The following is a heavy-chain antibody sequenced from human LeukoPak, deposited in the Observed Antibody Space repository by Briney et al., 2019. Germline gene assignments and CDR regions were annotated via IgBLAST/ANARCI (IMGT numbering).Heavy chain of an antibody. J-gene: IGHJ3*02. D-gene: IGHD2-15*01. V-gene: IGHV3-48*01. Sequence: GGSLRLSCAASGFTFSSYSMNWFRQAPGKGLEWVSYISSSSSTIYYADSVKGRFTISRDNAKNSLYLQMNSLRAEDTAVYYCARVNCSGGSCHGAFDIWGQGTMVTVSS. CDR1: GFTFSSYS. CDR2: ISSSSSTI. CDR3: ARVNCSGGSCHGAFDI.